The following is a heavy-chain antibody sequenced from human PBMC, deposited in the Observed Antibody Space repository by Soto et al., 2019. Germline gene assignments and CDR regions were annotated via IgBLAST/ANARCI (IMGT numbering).Heavy chain of an antibody. D-gene: IGHD3-10*01. V-gene: IGHV3-23*01. CDR1: GFTFSSYA. J-gene: IGHJ4*02. Sequence: EVQLLESGGGLVQPGGSLRLSCAASGFTFSSYAMRWVRQAPGKGLEWVSIIGVGGGDRYYPESVKGRFTISRDNSRDTLYLEMNSLRDEETAVYYCARVRFGELVWGQETLVTVSS. CDR3: ARVRFGELV. CDR2: IGVGGGDR.